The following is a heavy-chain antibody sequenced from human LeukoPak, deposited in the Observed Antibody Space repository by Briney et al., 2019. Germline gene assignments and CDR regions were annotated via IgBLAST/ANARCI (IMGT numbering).Heavy chain of an antibody. Sequence: GGSLRLSCAASGFTFDDYAMPWVRHAPGKGLEWVSLISGDGGSTYYADSVKGRFTISRDNSKNSLYLQMNSLRTEDTALYYCAKDKSYGARGYYYYYGMDVWGQGTTVTVSS. J-gene: IGHJ6*02. D-gene: IGHD5-18*01. CDR2: ISGDGGST. CDR1: GFTFDDYA. V-gene: IGHV3-43*02. CDR3: AKDKSYGARGYYYYYGMDV.